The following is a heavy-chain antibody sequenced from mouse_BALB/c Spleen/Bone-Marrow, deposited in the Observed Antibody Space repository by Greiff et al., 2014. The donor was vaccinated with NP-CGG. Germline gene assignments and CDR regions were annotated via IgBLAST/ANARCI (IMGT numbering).Heavy chain of an antibody. CDR3: SRGYYDYLFALDY. D-gene: IGHD5-5*01. CDR2: IDPANGNT. CDR1: GFNIKDTY. Sequence: VQLKESVAELVKPGASVKLSCTASGFNIKDTYIYWVKQRPEQGLEWVGRIDPANGNTKYDPKFQGKATIAADTSSNTAYLQLSSLTSEDTAVYYCSRGYYDYLFALDYWGHGTSVTVSS. J-gene: IGHJ4*01. V-gene: IGHV14-3*02.